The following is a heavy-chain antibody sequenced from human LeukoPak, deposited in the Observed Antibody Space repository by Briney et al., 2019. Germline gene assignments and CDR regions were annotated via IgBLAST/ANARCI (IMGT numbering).Heavy chain of an antibody. CDR3: AKDAGLIAAAAPEDY. CDR1: GFTFSSYC. J-gene: IGHJ4*02. Sequence: GGSLRLSCAASGFTFSSYCMSWVRQVPGKGLEWGSAISGSGGSTYYADSVKGRFTISRDNSKNTLYLQRRGLRAEDTAVYYCAKDAGLIAAAAPEDYWGQGTLVTVSS. CDR2: ISGSGGST. V-gene: IGHV3-23*01. D-gene: IGHD6-13*01.